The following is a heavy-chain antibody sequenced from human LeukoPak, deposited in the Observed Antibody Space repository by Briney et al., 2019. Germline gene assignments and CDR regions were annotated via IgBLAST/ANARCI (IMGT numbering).Heavy chain of an antibody. Sequence: SETLSLTCAVYGGSFSGYYWSWIRQPPGKGLEWIGEINHSGSTNYNPSLKSRVTISVDTSKYQFSLKLSSVTAADTAVYYCARGNTMVRGVNDYWGQGTLVTVSS. CDR1: GGSFSGYY. D-gene: IGHD3-10*01. J-gene: IGHJ4*02. CDR2: INHSGST. CDR3: ARGNTMVRGVNDY. V-gene: IGHV4-34*01.